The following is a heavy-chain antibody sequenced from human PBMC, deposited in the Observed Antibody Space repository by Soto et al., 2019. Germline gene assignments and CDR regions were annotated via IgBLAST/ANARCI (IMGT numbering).Heavy chain of an antibody. J-gene: IGHJ3*02. CDR3: AKGSILYGDAFDI. CDR1: GFTFSGYA. V-gene: IGHV3-23*01. CDR2: ISGSGGST. Sequence: PGGSLRLSCAASGFTFSGYAMSWVRQAPGKGLEWVSAISGSGGSTYYADSVKGRFTISRDNSKNTLYLQMNSLRAEDTAVYYCAKGSILYGDAFDIWGQGTMVTVSS. D-gene: IGHD2-8*01.